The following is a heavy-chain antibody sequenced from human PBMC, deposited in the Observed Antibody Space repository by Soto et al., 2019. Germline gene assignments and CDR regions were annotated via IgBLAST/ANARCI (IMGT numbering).Heavy chain of an antibody. CDR1: GYTFTGYF. CDR2: INPSGGST. D-gene: IGHD6-19*01. V-gene: IGHV1-46*01. Sequence: VASVKVSCKASGYTFTGYFIHWVRQALGQGLEWVGDINPSGGSTSYAQRFQGRVTMTRDTSTSTVYMELSSLRSEDTAVYYCARARQRGSSWHGIAVAGLSTLGLWGQGTLVTVSS. CDR3: ARARQRGSSWHGIAVAGLSTLGL. J-gene: IGHJ4*02.